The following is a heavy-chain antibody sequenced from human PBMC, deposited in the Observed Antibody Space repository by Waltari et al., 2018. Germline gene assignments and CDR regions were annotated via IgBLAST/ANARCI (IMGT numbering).Heavy chain of an antibody. J-gene: IGHJ6*02. CDR2: INHSGST. Sequence: QVQLQQWGAGLLKPSETLSLTCAVYGGSFSGYYWSCIRKPPGKGLEWIGEINHSGSTNYNPSLKSRVTISVDTSKNQFSLKLSSVTAADTAVYYCARAGGRYCSSTSCYYYYYYGMDVWGQGTTVTVSS. CDR3: ARAGGRYCSSTSCYYYYYYGMDV. V-gene: IGHV4-34*01. D-gene: IGHD2-2*01. CDR1: GGSFSGYY.